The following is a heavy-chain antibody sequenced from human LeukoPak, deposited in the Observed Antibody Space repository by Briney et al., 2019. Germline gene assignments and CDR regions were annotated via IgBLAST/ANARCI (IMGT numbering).Heavy chain of an antibody. D-gene: IGHD3-22*01. J-gene: IGHJ5*02. Sequence: ASVKVSCTASGYTFTSYGISWVRQAPGQGLEWMGWISAYNGNTNYAQKLQGRVTMTTDTSTSTAYMELRSLRSDDTAVYYCARVVSSSENYYDSSVKSGWFDPWGQGTLVTVSS. CDR2: ISAYNGNT. V-gene: IGHV1-18*01. CDR1: GYTFTSYG. CDR3: ARVVSSSENYYDSSVKSGWFDP.